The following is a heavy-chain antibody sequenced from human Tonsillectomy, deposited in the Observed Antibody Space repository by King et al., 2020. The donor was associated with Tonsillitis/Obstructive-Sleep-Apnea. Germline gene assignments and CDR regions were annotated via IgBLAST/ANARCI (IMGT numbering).Heavy chain of an antibody. CDR3: ARQYYYGASGYLDGFDI. J-gene: IGHJ3*02. D-gene: IGHD3-22*01. V-gene: IGHV4-39*01. CDR2: IYYSGSA. Sequence: QLQESGPGLVKPSETLSLTCTVSGDSISSSRYYWGWIRQPPGKGLEWIGSIYYSGSAYYNPSLKSRVTISVDTSNNQFSLKLSSVTAADTAVYYCARQYYYGASGYLDGFDIWGQGTMVTVSS. CDR1: GDSISSSRYY.